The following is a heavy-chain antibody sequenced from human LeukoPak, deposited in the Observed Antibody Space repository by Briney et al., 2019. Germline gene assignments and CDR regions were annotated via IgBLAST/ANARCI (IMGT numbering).Heavy chain of an antibody. CDR3: AKDRHAPGRCCSSTTCFPFDP. Sequence: GGSLRLSCAASGFTFSSYAMSWVRQAPGKGLEWVSAISGSGGSTYYADSVKGRFTISRDNSKNTLYLQMNSLRAEDTAVYYCAKDRHAPGRCCSSTTCFPFDPWGQGTLVTVSS. D-gene: IGHD2-2*01. CDR1: GFTFSSYA. J-gene: IGHJ5*02. CDR2: ISGSGGST. V-gene: IGHV3-23*01.